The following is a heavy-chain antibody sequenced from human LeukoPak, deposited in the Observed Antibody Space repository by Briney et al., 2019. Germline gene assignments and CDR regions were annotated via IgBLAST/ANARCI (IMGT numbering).Heavy chain of an antibody. J-gene: IGHJ4*02. V-gene: IGHV4-59*10. Sequence: PSETLSLTCAVYGGPFSGYYWSWIRQPAGKGLEWIGRIYTSGSTNYNPSLKSRVTMSVDTSKNQFSLKLSSVTAADTAVYYCARGEYRLPLFDYWGQGTLVTVSS. CDR3: ARGEYRLPLFDY. CDR1: GGPFSGYY. D-gene: IGHD2-2*01. CDR2: IYTSGST.